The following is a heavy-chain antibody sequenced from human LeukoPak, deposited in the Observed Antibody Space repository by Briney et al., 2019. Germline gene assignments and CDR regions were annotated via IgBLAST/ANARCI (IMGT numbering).Heavy chain of an antibody. CDR3: TTPEAGVEWFREFPDAFDI. Sequence: PGGSLRLSCAASGFTFSNAWMSWVRQAPGKGLEWVGRIKSKTDGGTTDYAAPVKGRFTISRDDSKNTLYLQMNSLKTEDTAVYYCTTPEAGVEWFREFPDAFDIWGQGTMVTVSS. V-gene: IGHV3-15*01. D-gene: IGHD3-10*01. J-gene: IGHJ3*02. CDR1: GFTFSNAW. CDR2: IKSKTDGGTT.